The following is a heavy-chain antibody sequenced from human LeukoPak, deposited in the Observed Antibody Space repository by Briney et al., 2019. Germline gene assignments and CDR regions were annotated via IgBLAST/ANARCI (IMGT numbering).Heavy chain of an antibody. D-gene: IGHD2-15*01. CDR2: INPNGGST. CDR1: RYTFSGYY. V-gene: IGHV1-46*04. J-gene: IGHJ4*02. Sequence: ASVKVSCKASRYTFSGYYIHWVRQAPGQGLEWMGIINPNGGSTTYAQKLRGRVTMTRDMSTTTFYMELSSLRSEDTAVYYCARGSESYSMGDYWGQGTLVTVSS. CDR3: ARGSESYSMGDY.